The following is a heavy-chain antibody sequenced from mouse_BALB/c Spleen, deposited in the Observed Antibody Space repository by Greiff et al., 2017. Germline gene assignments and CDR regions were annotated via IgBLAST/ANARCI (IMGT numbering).Heavy chain of an antibody. J-gene: IGHJ1*01. CDR2: INPGSGGT. Sequence: QVQLQQSGAELVRPGTSVKVSCKASGYAFTNYLIEWVKQRPGQGLEWIGVINPGSGGTNYNEKFKGKATLTADKSSSTAYMQLSSLTSDDSAVYFWARRGYGSSYWYFDVWGAGTTVTVSS. CDR3: ARRGYGSSYWYFDV. D-gene: IGHD1-1*01. V-gene: IGHV1-54*01. CDR1: GYAFTNYL.